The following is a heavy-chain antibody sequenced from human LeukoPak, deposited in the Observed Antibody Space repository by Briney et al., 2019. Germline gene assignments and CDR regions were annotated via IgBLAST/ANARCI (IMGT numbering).Heavy chain of an antibody. J-gene: IGHJ4*02. CDR1: GYTFTSYD. D-gene: IGHD6-6*01. CDR2: MNPNSGNT. V-gene: IGHV1-8*03. Sequence: GASVKVSCKASGYTFTSYDINWVRQATGQGLEWMGWMNPNSGNTGYAQKFQGRVTITRNTSISTAYMELSSLRSEDTAVYYCARNLRIESSLVGYWGQGTLVTVSS. CDR3: ARNLRIESSLVGY.